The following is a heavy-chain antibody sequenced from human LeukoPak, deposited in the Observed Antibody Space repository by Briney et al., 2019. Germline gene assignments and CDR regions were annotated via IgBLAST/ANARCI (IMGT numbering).Heavy chain of an antibody. J-gene: IGHJ3*02. CDR2: IYTSGRT. V-gene: IGHV4-4*09. Sequence: SETLSLTCTVSGVSRSSYYWSWLRPPPGKGVEGIGYIYTSGRTNYNPSLKSRVTISIDTSKNQFALKLRSVTAADTAVYYCARHAAEVAAYHAFDIWGQGTMVTVSS. CDR1: GVSRSSYY. CDR3: ARHAAEVAAYHAFDI. D-gene: IGHD1-26*01.